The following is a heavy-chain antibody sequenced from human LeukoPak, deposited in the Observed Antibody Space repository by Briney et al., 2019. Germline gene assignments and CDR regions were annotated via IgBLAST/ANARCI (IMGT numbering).Heavy chain of an antibody. D-gene: IGHD6-13*01. Sequence: ASVEVSCKASGYTFTSYDINWVRQATGQGLEWMGWMNPNSGNTGYAQKFQGRVTMTRNTSISTAYMELSSLRSEDTAVYYCARGRAAGTRRAFDIWGQGTMVTVSP. CDR2: MNPNSGNT. CDR1: GYTFTSYD. CDR3: ARGRAAGTRRAFDI. V-gene: IGHV1-8*01. J-gene: IGHJ3*02.